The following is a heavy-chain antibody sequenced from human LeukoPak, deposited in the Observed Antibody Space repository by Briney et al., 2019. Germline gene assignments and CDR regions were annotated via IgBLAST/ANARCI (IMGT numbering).Heavy chain of an antibody. V-gene: IGHV3-33*06. CDR1: GFTFSHYG. J-gene: IGHJ4*02. Sequence: PERSLRLSCAASGFTFSHYGMHWVRQAPGKGLEWVAVIWNDGSNNYYADSVKGRFTISRDNSKNTLYLQMNSLRAEDTAVHYCAKDAQRGFDYSNSLEYWGQGTLVTVSS. D-gene: IGHD4-11*01. CDR3: AKDAQRGFDYSNSLEY. CDR2: IWNDGSNN.